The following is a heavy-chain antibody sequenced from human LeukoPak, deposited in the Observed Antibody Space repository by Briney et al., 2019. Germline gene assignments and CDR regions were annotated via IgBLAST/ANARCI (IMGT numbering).Heavy chain of an antibody. V-gene: IGHV3-48*01. Sequence: GGSLRLSCGASGLTFSTYSMNWVRQAPGKWLEWVSYISSDSGARYYADSVKGRFTISRDNAKNSLYLQMNSLRAEDTAVYYCARATQPGFDPWGQGTLVTVSS. J-gene: IGHJ5*02. D-gene: IGHD2-15*01. CDR3: ARATQPGFDP. CDR2: ISSDSGAR. CDR1: GLTFSTYS.